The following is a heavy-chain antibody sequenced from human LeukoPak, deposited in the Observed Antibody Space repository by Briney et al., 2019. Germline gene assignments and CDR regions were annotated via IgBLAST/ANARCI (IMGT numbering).Heavy chain of an antibody. CDR1: GFTFDDYG. CDR3: TRDRTGYGYGYPFDY. CDR2: INWNGGST. D-gene: IGHD5-18*01. Sequence: GGSLRLSCAASGFTFDDYGMSWVRQAPGKGLEWVSGINWNGGSTGYADSVKGRFTISRDNAKNSLYLQMNSLRAEDTALYYCTRDRTGYGYGYPFDYWGQGTLVTVSS. V-gene: IGHV3-20*04. J-gene: IGHJ4*02.